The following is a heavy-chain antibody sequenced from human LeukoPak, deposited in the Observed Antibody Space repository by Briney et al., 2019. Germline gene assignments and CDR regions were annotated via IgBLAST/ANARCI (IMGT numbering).Heavy chain of an antibody. Sequence: ASVKVSCKVSGYTLTELSMHWVRQAPGKGLEWMGGFDPEDGETIYAQKFQGRVTMTEDTSTDTAYMELSGLRSEDTAVYYCATSPPHYYGSGSYYNWFDPWGQGTLVTVSS. CDR3: ATSPPHYYGSGSYYNWFDP. V-gene: IGHV1-24*01. CDR1: GYTLTELS. CDR2: FDPEDGET. D-gene: IGHD3-10*01. J-gene: IGHJ5*02.